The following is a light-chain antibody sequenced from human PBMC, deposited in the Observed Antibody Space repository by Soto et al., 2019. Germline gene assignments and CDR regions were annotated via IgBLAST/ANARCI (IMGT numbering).Light chain of an antibody. Sequence: EIVLTQSPATLSLSAGEGATLSCRASQSIGSELAWYQQKPGQAPRLVIADASNRATGIPARFSGSGSATDFNLTIRTVEPGDVGIYYCQQRYSWPITFGQGTRLEI. CDR2: DAS. J-gene: IGKJ5*01. CDR3: QQRYSWPIT. CDR1: QSIGSE. V-gene: IGKV3-11*01.